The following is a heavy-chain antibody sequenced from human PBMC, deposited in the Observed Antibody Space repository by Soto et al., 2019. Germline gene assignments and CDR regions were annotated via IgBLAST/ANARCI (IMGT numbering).Heavy chain of an antibody. CDR1: GFTFSSYA. J-gene: IGHJ4*02. CDR3: ATEVGYSSGYDYFDY. CDR2: ISGSGVST. Sequence: EVQLLGSGGGLVQPGGSLRLSCAASGFTFSSYAMNWVRQAPGKGLEWVSGISGSGVSTHYADSVKGRFTISRANSKNTQYLQINSLRAEDTAAYYCATEVGYSSGYDYFDYGGQGTLVTVSS. V-gene: IGHV3-23*01. D-gene: IGHD6-19*01.